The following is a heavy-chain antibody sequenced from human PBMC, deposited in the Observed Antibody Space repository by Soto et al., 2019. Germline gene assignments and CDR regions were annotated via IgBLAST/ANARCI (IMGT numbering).Heavy chain of an antibody. V-gene: IGHV1-3*04. Sequence: ASVKVSCKASGYTFTTYAMHWVRQAPGQRLEWMGWINTGNGNTKYSQKFQGRATITRDTSASTAYMELSSLRSEDTAIYYCASSIAAARFDYWGQGNPVTVYS. J-gene: IGHJ4*02. CDR1: GYTFTTYA. CDR3: ASSIAAARFDY. D-gene: IGHD6-13*01. CDR2: INTGNGNT.